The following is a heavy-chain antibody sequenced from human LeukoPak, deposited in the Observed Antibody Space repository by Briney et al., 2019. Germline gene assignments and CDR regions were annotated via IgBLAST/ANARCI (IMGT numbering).Heavy chain of an antibody. D-gene: IGHD4-17*01. CDR2: IYRTGNT. CDR3: ARDGNTVTGNWFDP. V-gene: IGHV4-34*01. Sequence: TSETLSLTCAVYGGSFSGYYWSWIRQPPGKGLEWIGEIYRTGNTNYNPSLKSRVTISVDKSKNQFSLKLSSVTAADTAVYYCARDGNTVTGNWFDPWGQGTLVTVSS. J-gene: IGHJ5*02. CDR1: GGSFSGYY.